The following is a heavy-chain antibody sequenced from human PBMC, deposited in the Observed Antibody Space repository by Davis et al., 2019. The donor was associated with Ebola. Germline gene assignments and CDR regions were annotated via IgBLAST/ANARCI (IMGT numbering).Heavy chain of an antibody. V-gene: IGHV1-3*01. CDR2: INAGNGNT. D-gene: IGHD3-10*01. CDR3: ARDQLRDFYYYGSGSYTETDY. CDR1: GYTFTSYA. Sequence: AASVKVSCKASGYTFTSYAMHWVRQAPGQRLEWMGWINAGNGNTKYSQKFQGRVTITRDKSTSTAYMELSSLRSEDTAVYYCARDQLRDFYYYGSGSYTETDYWGQGTLVTVSS. J-gene: IGHJ4*02.